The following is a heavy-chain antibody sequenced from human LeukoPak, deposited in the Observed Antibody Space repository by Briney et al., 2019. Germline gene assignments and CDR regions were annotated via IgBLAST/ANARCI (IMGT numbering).Heavy chain of an antibody. V-gene: IGHV4-30-4*08. CDR2: IYYSGST. CDR3: AGIRGYSYAAGY. CDR1: GGSISSGDYY. J-gene: IGHJ4*02. D-gene: IGHD5-18*01. Sequence: SQTLSLTCTVSGGSISSGDYYWRWIRQPPGKGLEWIGYIYYSGSTYYNPSLKSRVTISVDTSKNQFSLKLSSVTAADTAVYYCAGIRGYSYAAGYWGQGTLVTVSS.